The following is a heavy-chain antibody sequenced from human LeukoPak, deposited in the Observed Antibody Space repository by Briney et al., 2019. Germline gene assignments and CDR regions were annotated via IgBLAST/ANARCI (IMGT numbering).Heavy chain of an antibody. Sequence: PGGSLRLSCAASGFTLSSYAMHWVRQAPGKGLEWVAVISYDGSNKYYADSVKGRFTISRDNSKNTLYLQMNSLRAEDTAVYYCARDRNSGWPYYFDYWGQGTLVTVSS. V-gene: IGHV3-30*04. J-gene: IGHJ4*02. CDR2: ISYDGSNK. CDR1: GFTLSSYA. D-gene: IGHD6-19*01. CDR3: ARDRNSGWPYYFDY.